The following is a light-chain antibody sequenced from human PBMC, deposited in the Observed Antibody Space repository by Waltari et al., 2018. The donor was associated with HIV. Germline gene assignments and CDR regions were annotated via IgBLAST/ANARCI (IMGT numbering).Light chain of an antibody. J-gene: IGKJ1*01. Sequence: EIVMTQSPATLSVSPGQRATVSCWASQSISSQAPRLLVYDASTRVAGIPARFSASGFATEFTLTISSLQSEDFAVYYCQQYNDWLSWTFGQGTKVEMK. CDR2: DAS. V-gene: IGKV3-15*01. CDR1: QSISS. CDR3: QQYNDWLSWT.